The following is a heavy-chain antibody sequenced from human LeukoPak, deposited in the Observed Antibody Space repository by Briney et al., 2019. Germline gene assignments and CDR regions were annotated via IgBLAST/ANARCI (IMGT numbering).Heavy chain of an antibody. CDR1: GGSFSGYY. Sequence: SETLSLTCAVSGGSFSGYYWSWVRQSPGEGLGWIGEIHYSGSASYNPSLKSRVTISGDPSKNQVSLGVTSVTAADTAEYYCARGILSGYYFDSWGQGSLVTVSS. J-gene: IGHJ4*02. D-gene: IGHD2-15*01. CDR2: IHYSGSA. V-gene: IGHV4-34*01. CDR3: ARGILSGYYFDS.